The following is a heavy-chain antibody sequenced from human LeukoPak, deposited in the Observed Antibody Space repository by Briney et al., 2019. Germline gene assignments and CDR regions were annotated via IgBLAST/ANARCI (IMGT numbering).Heavy chain of an antibody. D-gene: IGHD3-10*01. Sequence: GGSLRLSCAASGFTFSSYSMNWVRQAPGKGLEWVSSISSSTSYIYYADSVKGRFTISRDNAKNSLYLQMNNLRVEDTAVYYCAKLAKYFYGAETFYFFEHWGQGTPVTASS. CDR1: GFTFSSYS. V-gene: IGHV3-21*01. CDR3: AKLAKYFYGAETFYFFEH. J-gene: IGHJ4*02. CDR2: ISSSTSYI.